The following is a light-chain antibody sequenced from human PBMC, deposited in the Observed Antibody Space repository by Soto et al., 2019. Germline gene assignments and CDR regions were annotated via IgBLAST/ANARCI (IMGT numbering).Light chain of an antibody. CDR2: EDI. Sequence: QSVLTQPASVSGSPGQSITISCTGTSSDVGSYNLVSWYQQHPGKAPKAMIYEDIKRPSGVSNRFSGSKSDNTASLTISGLQAEDEADYYCCSYADSSTYVFGTGTKLTVL. CDR3: CSYADSSTYV. J-gene: IGLJ1*01. CDR1: SSDVGSYNL. V-gene: IGLV2-23*01.